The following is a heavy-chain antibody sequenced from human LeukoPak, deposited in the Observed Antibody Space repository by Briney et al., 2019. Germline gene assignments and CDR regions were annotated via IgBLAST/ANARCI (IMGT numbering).Heavy chain of an antibody. CDR1: GYTFTGHY. J-gene: IGHJ5*02. D-gene: IGHD2-15*01. CDR2: INPNSGGT. Sequence: ASVKVSCKASGYTFTGHYMHWVRQAPGQGLEWMGWINPNSGGTNYAQKFQGRVTMTRDTSISTAYMELSRLRSDDTAVYYCARAEIIVANTLKFDPWGQGTLVTVSS. V-gene: IGHV1-2*02. CDR3: ARAEIIVANTLKFDP.